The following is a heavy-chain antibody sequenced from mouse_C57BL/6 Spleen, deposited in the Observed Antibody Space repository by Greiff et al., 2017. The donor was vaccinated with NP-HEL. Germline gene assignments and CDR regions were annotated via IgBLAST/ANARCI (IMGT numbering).Heavy chain of an antibody. J-gene: IGHJ2*01. V-gene: IGHV3-6*01. D-gene: IGHD1-1*01. Sequence: EVKLQESGPGLVKPSQSLSLTCSVTGYSITSGYYWNWIRQFPGNKLEWMGYISYDGSNNYNPSLKNRISITRDTSKNQFFLKLNSVTTEDTATYYCARAPYYSSSYADYWGQGTTLTVSS. CDR1: GYSITSGYY. CDR2: ISYDGSN. CDR3: ARAPYYSSSYADY.